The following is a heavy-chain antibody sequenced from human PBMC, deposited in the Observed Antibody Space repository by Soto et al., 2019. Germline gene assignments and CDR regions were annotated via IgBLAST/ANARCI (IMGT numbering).Heavy chain of an antibody. CDR1: GFTFSDYY. J-gene: IGHJ3*02. V-gene: IGHV3-11*06. D-gene: IGHD5-12*01. Sequence: GGSLRLSCAASGFTFSDYYMSWIRQAPGKGLEWVSYISSSSSYTNYADSVKGRFTISRDNAKNSLYLQMNSLRAEDTAVYYCARHQDIVATQNAFDIWGQGTMVTVSS. CDR3: ARHQDIVATQNAFDI. CDR2: ISSSSSYT.